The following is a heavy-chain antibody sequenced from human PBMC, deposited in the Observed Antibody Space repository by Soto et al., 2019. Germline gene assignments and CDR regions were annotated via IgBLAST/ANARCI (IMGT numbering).Heavy chain of an antibody. CDR1: GYSFTSYW. V-gene: IGHV5-51*01. D-gene: IGHD6-6*01. Sequence: GESLKISCKGSGYSFTSYWIGWVRQMPWKGLEWMGIIYPGDSDTRYSPSFQGQVTISADKSISTAYLQWSSLKASDTAMYYCASSRAASSSSTLYYYYYGMDVWGQGTTVTVSS. CDR3: ASSRAASSSSTLYYYYYGMDV. J-gene: IGHJ6*02. CDR2: IYPGDSDT.